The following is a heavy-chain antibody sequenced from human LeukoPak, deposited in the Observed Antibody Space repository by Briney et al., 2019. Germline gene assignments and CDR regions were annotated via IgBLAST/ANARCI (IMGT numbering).Heavy chain of an antibody. CDR3: ARGRGWYTDV. Sequence: PSETLSLTCTVSGGSISSSSYYWGWIRQPPGKGLEWIGSISYSGSTYYTPSLKSRVTISVDTSKNQFSLKLSSVTAADTAVYYCARGRGWYTDVWGKGTTVTVSS. J-gene: IGHJ6*04. CDR2: ISYSGST. V-gene: IGHV4-39*07. CDR1: GGSISSSSYY. D-gene: IGHD6-19*01.